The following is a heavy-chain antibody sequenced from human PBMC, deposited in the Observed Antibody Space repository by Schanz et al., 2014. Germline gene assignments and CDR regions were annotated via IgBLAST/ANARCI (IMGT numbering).Heavy chain of an antibody. V-gene: IGHV1-18*01. CDR2: ISPYTGNT. Sequence: QVQLVQSGAEVKKPGASVKVSCKTSGYTFSDYGITWVRQAPGQGLEWVGWISPYTGNTHYFDKMEGRVTMTTDTSTSTAYMELRNLRSDDTAVYYCARAKRFGDMDVWGQGTLVTVSS. J-gene: IGHJ4*02. CDR1: GYTFSDYG. CDR3: ARAKRFGDMDV. D-gene: IGHD3-10*01.